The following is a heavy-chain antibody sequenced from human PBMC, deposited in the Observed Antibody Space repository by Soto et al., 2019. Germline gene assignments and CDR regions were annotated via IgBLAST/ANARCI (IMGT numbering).Heavy chain of an antibody. CDR2: ISYGGTNK. J-gene: IGHJ4*02. CDR1: GFSFSSYA. D-gene: IGHD3-3*01. V-gene: IGHV3-30-3*01. CDR3: ASAGGGGFNLIFVLDY. Sequence: QVQLVESGGGVVQPGRSLRLSCAASGFSFSSYAMHWVRQAPGKGLEWVASISYGGTNKYYADSVKGRFTISRDNSENTLYLQMNSLRPEDTAVFYCASAGGGGFNLIFVLDYWGLGTLVTVSS.